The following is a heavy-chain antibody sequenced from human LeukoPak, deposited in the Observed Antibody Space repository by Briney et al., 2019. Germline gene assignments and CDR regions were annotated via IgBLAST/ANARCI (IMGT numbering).Heavy chain of an antibody. CDR2: ISYDGSNK. D-gene: IGHD5-24*01. Sequence: GRSLRLSCAASGFTFSSYAMHWVRQAPDKGLEWVAVISYDGSNKYYADSVKGRFTISRDNSKNTLYLQMNSLRAEDTAVYYCASRDGYNFHAFDIWGQGTMVTVSS. CDR3: ASRDGYNFHAFDI. J-gene: IGHJ3*02. CDR1: GFTFSSYA. V-gene: IGHV3-30-3*01.